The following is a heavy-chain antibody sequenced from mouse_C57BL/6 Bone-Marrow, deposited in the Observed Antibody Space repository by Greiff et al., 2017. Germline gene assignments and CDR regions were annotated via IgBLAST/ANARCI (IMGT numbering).Heavy chain of an antibody. Sequence: EVMLVESGGGLVQPGGSLKLSCAASGFTFSDYGMAWVRQAPRKGPEWVAFISNLAYSIYYADTVTGRFTISRENAKNTLYMQMSSLRSEDTAMYYCARRDYNRAYAMDYWGQGTSVTVSS. J-gene: IGHJ4*01. CDR1: GFTFSDYG. CDR2: ISNLAYSI. V-gene: IGHV5-15*04. D-gene: IGHD2-4*01. CDR3: ARRDYNRAYAMDY.